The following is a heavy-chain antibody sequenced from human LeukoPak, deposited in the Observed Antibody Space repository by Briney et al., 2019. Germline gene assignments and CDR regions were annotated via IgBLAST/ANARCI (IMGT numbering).Heavy chain of an antibody. Sequence: GGSLRLSCGASGFTFDDYAMHWVRQAPGKGLEWVSLFSGDGGSTYYADSVKGRFTISRDNSKNSLYLQMNSLRTEDTALYYCAKQKLGMASFAFDIWGQGTMVTVSS. CDR1: GFTFDDYA. J-gene: IGHJ3*02. D-gene: IGHD7-27*01. CDR2: FSGDGGST. V-gene: IGHV3-43*02. CDR3: AKQKLGMASFAFDI.